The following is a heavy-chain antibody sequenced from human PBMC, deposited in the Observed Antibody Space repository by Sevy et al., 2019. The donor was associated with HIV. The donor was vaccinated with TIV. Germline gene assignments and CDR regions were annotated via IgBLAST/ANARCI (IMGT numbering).Heavy chain of an antibody. J-gene: IGHJ3*02. CDR2: IYHSGST. Sequence: SETLSLTCAVSGGSISSSNWWSWVRQPPGKGLEWIGEIYHSGSTNYNPSLKSRVTISVDKSKNQFSLKLSSVTAADTAVYYCARERGGVGYSSGLQDAFDIWGQGTMVTVSS. CDR3: ARERGGVGYSSGLQDAFDI. V-gene: IGHV4-4*02. D-gene: IGHD6-25*01. CDR1: GGSISSSNW.